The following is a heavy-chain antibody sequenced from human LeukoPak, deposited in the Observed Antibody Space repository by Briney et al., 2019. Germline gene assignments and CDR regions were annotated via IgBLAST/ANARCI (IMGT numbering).Heavy chain of an antibody. J-gene: IGHJ5*02. D-gene: IGHD3-9*01. CDR2: ISNSGGST. Sequence: GGSLRLSCAASGFTFSSYVMSWVRQAPGKGLEWVSSISNSGGSTYYADSVKGRFTISRDNSKNTLYLQMNSLRAEDTAIYYCAKVPRQHDNWFDPWGQGTLVTVSS. V-gene: IGHV3-23*01. CDR3: AKVPRQHDNWFDP. CDR1: GFTFSSYV.